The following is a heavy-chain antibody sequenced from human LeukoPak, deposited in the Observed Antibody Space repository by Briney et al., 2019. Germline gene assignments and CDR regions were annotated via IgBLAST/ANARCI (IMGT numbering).Heavy chain of an antibody. CDR1: GYAFTGYF. D-gene: IGHD3-3*01. Sequence: ASVKVSCKASGYAFTGYFMHWVRQAPGQGLEWMGWINPKSGGTKYAQDFQGRVTMTRDTSIRAAYMELRSLTSDDTAIYYCGRERSGSLTFDPWGQGTLVTVSS. CDR2: INPKSGGT. CDR3: GRERSGSLTFDP. J-gene: IGHJ5*02. V-gene: IGHV1-2*02.